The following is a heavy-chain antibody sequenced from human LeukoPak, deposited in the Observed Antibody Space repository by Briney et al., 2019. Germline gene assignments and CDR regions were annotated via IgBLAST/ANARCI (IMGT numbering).Heavy chain of an antibody. V-gene: IGHV3-30-3*01. D-gene: IGHD2-15*01. Sequence: GGSLRLSCAASEFTFSSYAMHWVRQAPGKGLEWVAVISYDGSNKYYADSVKGRFTISRDNSKNTLYLQMNSLRAEDTAVYYCARETGGGLDYWGQGTLVTVSS. CDR3: ARETGGGLDY. J-gene: IGHJ4*02. CDR2: ISYDGSNK. CDR1: EFTFSSYA.